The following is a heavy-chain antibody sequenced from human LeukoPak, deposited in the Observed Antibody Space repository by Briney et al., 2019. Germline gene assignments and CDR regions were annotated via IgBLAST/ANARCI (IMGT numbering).Heavy chain of an antibody. CDR1: GGSISSY. Sequence: PSETLSLTCSVSGGSISSYWNWIRQPPGKGLEWIGYIYYSGSTNYNPSLKSGSTNYNPSLESRVTISVDTSKNQFSLKLNSVTAADTAVYYCARARYDSSGYRFDYWGQGTLVTVSS. CDR2: IYYSGST. D-gene: IGHD3-22*01. CDR3: ARARYDSSGYRFDY. J-gene: IGHJ4*02. V-gene: IGHV4-59*01.